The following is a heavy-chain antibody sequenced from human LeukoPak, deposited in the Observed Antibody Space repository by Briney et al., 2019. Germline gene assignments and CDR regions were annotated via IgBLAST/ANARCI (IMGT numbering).Heavy chain of an antibody. J-gene: IGHJ4*02. CDR1: GFTFSSYT. V-gene: IGHV3-21*01. CDR2: ISGSRGYT. Sequence: GGSLRLSCAASGFTFSSYTMTRVRQAPGQGLEWISSISGSRGYTYYADSLKGRFTISRDNAKNSLSLQMNSLRVEDTAIYFCAKDVLTVARRGFDSWGPGTLVTVSS. CDR3: AKDVLTVARRGFDS. D-gene: IGHD6-6*01.